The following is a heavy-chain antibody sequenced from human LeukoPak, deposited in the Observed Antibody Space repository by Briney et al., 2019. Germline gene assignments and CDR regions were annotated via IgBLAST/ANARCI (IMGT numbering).Heavy chain of an antibody. V-gene: IGHV1-18*01. CDR2: ISAYNGNT. J-gene: IGHJ3*02. CDR3: ARELTAADDAFDI. D-gene: IGHD6-13*01. CDR1: GYTFTSYG. Sequence: ASVKVSCKASGYTFTSYGISWVRQAPGQGLEWMGWISAYNGNTNYAQKLQGRVTMTTDTSTSTAYMELSSLRSEDTAVYYCARELTAADDAFDIWGQGTMVTVSS.